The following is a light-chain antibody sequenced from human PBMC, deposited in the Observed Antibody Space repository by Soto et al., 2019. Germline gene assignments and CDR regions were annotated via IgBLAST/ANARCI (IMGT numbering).Light chain of an antibody. CDR3: SAWDDSLSAYV. J-gene: IGLJ1*01. CDR1: SSNIGSDF. V-gene: IGLV1-47*01. Sequence: QSVLTQPPSASGTPGQRVTISCSGSSSNIGSDFVYWYQQLPGTAPKLLIYHNYQRPSGVPDRFSVSKSGTSGSLAISDLRSEDEADYYCSAWDDSLSAYVFGAGTKLNVL. CDR2: HNY.